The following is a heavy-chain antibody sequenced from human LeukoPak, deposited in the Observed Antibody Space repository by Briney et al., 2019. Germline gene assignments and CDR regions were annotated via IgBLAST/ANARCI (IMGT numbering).Heavy chain of an antibody. CDR1: GYNFTSYY. Sequence: ASVKVSCKASGYNFTSYYMHWVRQAPGQGLEWMGIINPSGGTTSYAQKFQGRVTVTRDTSTSTVYMELSRLRSDDTAVYYCATEVTDWGQGTLVTVSS. V-gene: IGHV1-46*01. CDR2: INPSGGTT. J-gene: IGHJ4*02. D-gene: IGHD5-18*01. CDR3: ATEVTD.